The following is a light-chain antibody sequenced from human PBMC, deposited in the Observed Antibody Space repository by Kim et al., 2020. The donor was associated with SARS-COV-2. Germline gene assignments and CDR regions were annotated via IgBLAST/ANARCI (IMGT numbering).Light chain of an antibody. V-gene: IGLV2-14*01. Sequence: QSALTQPASVSGSPGQSITITCTGTSSDIGGFDYVSWYQQYPDKAPKVIIYGVSNRPTGVSHRFSASKSGNTASLTISGLQAEDEASYYCSSYTIRSTRIFGGGTKVTVL. CDR2: GVS. CDR1: SSDIGGFDY. CDR3: SSYTIRSTRI. J-gene: IGLJ2*01.